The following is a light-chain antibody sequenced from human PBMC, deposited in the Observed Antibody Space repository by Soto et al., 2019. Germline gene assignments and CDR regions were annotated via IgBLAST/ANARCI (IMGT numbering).Light chain of an antibody. V-gene: IGKV3-20*01. J-gene: IGKJ4*02. CDR1: QSVSNKY. CDR2: AAS. CDR3: QQYGITGT. Sequence: EIVLTQSKLNLFLLPGERFILSCRASQSVSNKYLAWHQQPTGNXPXXXIYAASNRANGTPDSISGSGSGTDLPPTIRRQENEDSGVYYCQQYGITGTFGEGTKVDI.